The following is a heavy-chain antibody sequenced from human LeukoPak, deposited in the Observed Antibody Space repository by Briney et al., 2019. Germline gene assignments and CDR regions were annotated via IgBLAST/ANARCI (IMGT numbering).Heavy chain of an antibody. CDR2: IYYYGST. V-gene: IGHV4-39*01. J-gene: IGHJ4*02. Sequence: SETLSLTCTVPGGSISSSSYYWGWIRQPPGKGLEWIGSIYYYGSTYYNPSLQSRVTISVDTSKNQFSLKLSSVTAADTAVYYCARHPVNRYFFDYWGQGTLVTVSS. CDR3: ARHPVNRYFFDY. CDR1: GGSISSSSYY.